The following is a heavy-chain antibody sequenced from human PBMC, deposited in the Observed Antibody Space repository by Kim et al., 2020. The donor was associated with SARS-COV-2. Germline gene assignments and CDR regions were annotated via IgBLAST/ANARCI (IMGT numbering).Heavy chain of an antibody. CDR2: IYFIGSA. J-gene: IGHJ5*02. V-gene: IGHV4-59*13. D-gene: IGHD2-15*01. CDR3: SRAGSGAGPSVFGS. Sequence: SETLSLTCTASGGSISSYDWNWIRQPPGKELEWVGFIYFIGSATSYPTPYSRVCIFVEANKNKFYFILSSVLATDTAVSYCSRAGSGAGPSVFGSWGQG. CDR1: GGSISSYD.